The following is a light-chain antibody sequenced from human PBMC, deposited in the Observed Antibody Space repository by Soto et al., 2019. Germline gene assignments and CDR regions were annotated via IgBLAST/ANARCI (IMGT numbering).Light chain of an antibody. V-gene: IGLV2-14*03. J-gene: IGLJ3*02. CDR1: SSDIGGYNR. CDR3: AAWDDSLSGWV. CDR2: EVS. Sequence: QSALTQPASVSGSPGQSITISCTGTSSDIGGYNRVSWSQQHPGDAPKLMIYEVSNRPSGVSNRFSGSKSGNTASLAISGLRSEDEADYYCAAWDDSLSGWVFGGGTKVTVL.